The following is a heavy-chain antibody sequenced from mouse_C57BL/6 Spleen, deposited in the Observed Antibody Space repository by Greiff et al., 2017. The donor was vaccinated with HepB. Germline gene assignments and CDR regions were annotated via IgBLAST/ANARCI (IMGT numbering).Heavy chain of an antibody. CDR3: ARRGYGYDEGWYFDV. CDR2: IYPGGGYT. J-gene: IGHJ1*03. Sequence: VQLQQTGAELVRPGTSVKMSCKASGYTFTNYWIGWAKQRPGHGLEWIGDIYPGGGYTNYNEKFKGKATLTADKSSSTAYMQFSSLTSEDSAIYYCARRGYGYDEGWYFDVWGTGTTVTVSS. D-gene: IGHD2-2*01. V-gene: IGHV1-63*01. CDR1: GYTFTNYW.